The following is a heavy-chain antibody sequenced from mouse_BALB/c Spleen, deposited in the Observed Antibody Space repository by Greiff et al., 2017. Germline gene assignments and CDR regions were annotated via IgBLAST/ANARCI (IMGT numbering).Heavy chain of an antibody. D-gene: IGHD2-14*01. CDR3: ARDQDRYLFFDV. CDR2: IRNKANGYTT. Sequence: DVKLVESGGGLVQPGGSLRLSCATSGFTFTDYYMSWVRQPPGKALEWLGFIRNKANGYTTEYSASVKGRFTISRDNSQSILYLQMNTLRAEDSATYYCARDQDRYLFFDVWGAGTTVTVSS. CDR1: GFTFTDYY. V-gene: IGHV7-3*02. J-gene: IGHJ1*01.